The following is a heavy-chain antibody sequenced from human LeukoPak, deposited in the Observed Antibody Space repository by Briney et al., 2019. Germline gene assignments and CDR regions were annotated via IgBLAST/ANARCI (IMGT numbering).Heavy chain of an antibody. CDR2: IKQDGSDK. J-gene: IGHJ6*03. D-gene: IGHD6-6*01. Sequence: GGSLRLSCAASGFTFSSYWMSWVRQAPGKGLEWVANIKQDGSDKYYVDSVKGRFTISRDNAKNSLYLQIHSLRAEDTAVYYCARADSSIAARLARSSIFNYYYYMDVWGKGTTVTVSS. V-gene: IGHV3-7*01. CDR1: GFTFSSYW. CDR3: ARADSSIAARLARSSIFNYYYYMDV.